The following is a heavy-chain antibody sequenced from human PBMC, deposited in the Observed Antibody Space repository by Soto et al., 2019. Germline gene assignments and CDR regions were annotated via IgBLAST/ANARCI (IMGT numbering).Heavy chain of an antibody. CDR3: AREPSTLWFDP. V-gene: IGHV1-69*04. D-gene: IGHD4-17*01. J-gene: IGHJ5*02. CDR1: GGTFSSYT. CDR2: IIPILGIA. Sequence: GASVKVSCKASGGTFSSYTISWVLQAPGQGLEWMGRIIPILGIANYAQKFQGRVTITADKSTSTAYMELSSLRSEDTAVYYCAREPSTLWFDPWGQGTLVTVSS.